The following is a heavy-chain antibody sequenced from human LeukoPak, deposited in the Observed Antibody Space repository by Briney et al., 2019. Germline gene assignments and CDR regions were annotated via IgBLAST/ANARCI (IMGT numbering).Heavy chain of an antibody. CDR1: GYTFTGYY. CDR3: ARVYDSSVGDY. Sequence: ASVKVSCKASGYTFTGYYMHWVRQAPGQGLEWMGWINPNSGGANYAQKFQGRVTMTRDTSISTAYMELSRLGSDDTAVYYCARVYDSSVGDYWGQGTLVTVSS. CDR2: INPNSGGA. V-gene: IGHV1-2*02. J-gene: IGHJ4*02. D-gene: IGHD3-22*01.